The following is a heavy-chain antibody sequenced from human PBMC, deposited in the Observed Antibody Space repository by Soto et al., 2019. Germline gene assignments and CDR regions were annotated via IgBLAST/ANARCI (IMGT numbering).Heavy chain of an antibody. CDR2: IIPILGIA. CDR1: GGTFSSYT. D-gene: IGHD6-13*01. CDR3: ARLGYSSCWYGGKNY. Sequence: GASVKVSCKASGGTFSSYTISWVRQAPGQGLEWMGRIIPILGIANYAQKFQGRVTITADESTSTAYMELSSLRSEDTAVYYCARLGYSSCWYGGKNYWGQGTLVTVSS. V-gene: IGHV1-69*02. J-gene: IGHJ4*02.